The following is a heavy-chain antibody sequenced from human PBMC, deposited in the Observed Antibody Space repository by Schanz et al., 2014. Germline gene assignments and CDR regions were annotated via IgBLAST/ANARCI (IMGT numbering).Heavy chain of an antibody. CDR2: IRSDNNYI. CDR3: VRDPGGTKTHGL. D-gene: IGHD2-15*01. J-gene: IGHJ4*02. V-gene: IGHV3-21*01. CDR1: GFSVSNTY. Sequence: EVQLAESGGGLIQPGGSLRLSCAVSGFSVSNTYMHWVRQPPGKGLEWVSYIRSDNNYIYYADSVKGRFTISRDNAKNSLFLQMNSLRDEDTAIYYCVRDPGGTKTHGLWGQGTLVTVSS.